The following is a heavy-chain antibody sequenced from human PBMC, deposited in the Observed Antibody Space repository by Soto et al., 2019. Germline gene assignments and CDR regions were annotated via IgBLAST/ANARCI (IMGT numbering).Heavy chain of an antibody. D-gene: IGHD2-15*01. CDR3: AREKLGYCSGGSCYPSSNFDY. V-gene: IGHV4-59*01. CDR2: IYYSGST. J-gene: IGHJ4*02. Sequence: QVQLQESGPGLVKPSETLSLTCTVSGGSISSYYWSWIRQPPGKGLEWIGYIYYSGSTNYNPSLKSRVTITVDTSKNQFSLKLSSVTAADTAVYYCAREKLGYCSGGSCYPSSNFDYWGQGTLVTVSS. CDR1: GGSISSYY.